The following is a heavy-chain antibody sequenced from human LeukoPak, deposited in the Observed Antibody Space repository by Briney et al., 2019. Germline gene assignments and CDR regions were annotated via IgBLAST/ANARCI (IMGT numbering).Heavy chain of an antibody. CDR3: ARTGDWFPPDDAFDI. D-gene: IGHD3-9*01. J-gene: IGHJ3*02. Sequence: ETLSLTCTVSGGSISSYYWSWIRQPAGKGLEWIGRIYTSGGTNYNPSLKSRVTMSVDTSKNQFSLKLSSVTAADTAVYYCARTGDWFPPDDAFDIWGQGTMVTVSS. V-gene: IGHV4-4*07. CDR1: GGSISSYY. CDR2: IYTSGGT.